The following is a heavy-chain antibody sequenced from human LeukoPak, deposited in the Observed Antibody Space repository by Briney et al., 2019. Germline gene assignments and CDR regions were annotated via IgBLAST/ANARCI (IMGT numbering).Heavy chain of an antibody. CDR3: ARDFPGTDYYGSGSYGYYYYYGMDV. CDR2: ISAYNGNT. V-gene: IGHV1-18*01. CDR1: GYTFTSYG. J-gene: IGHJ6*04. Sequence: ASVKVSCKGSGYTFTSYGISWVRQAPGQGLEWMGWISAYNGNTNYAQKLQDRVTMTTDTSTSTAYMELRSLRSDDTAVYYCARDFPGTDYYGSGSYGYYYYYGMDVWGKGTRSPSPQ. D-gene: IGHD3-10*01.